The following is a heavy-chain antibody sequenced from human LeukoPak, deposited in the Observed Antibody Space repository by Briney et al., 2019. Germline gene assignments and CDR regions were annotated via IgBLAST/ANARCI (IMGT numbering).Heavy chain of an antibody. J-gene: IGHJ3*02. CDR3: ARVGDGYNFAFDI. Sequence: ASVKVSCKASGYTFTGYYMHWVRQAPGQGLEWMGRINPNSGGTNYAQKFQGRVTMTRDTSISTAYMGLSRLRSDDTAVYYCARVGDGYNFAFDIWGQGTMVTVSS. V-gene: IGHV1-2*06. D-gene: IGHD5-24*01. CDR2: INPNSGGT. CDR1: GYTFTGYY.